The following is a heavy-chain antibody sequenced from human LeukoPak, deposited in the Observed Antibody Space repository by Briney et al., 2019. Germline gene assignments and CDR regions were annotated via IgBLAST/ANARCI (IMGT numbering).Heavy chain of an antibody. CDR3: ARQGHKLTLVDYYGMGV. V-gene: IGHV4-59*08. D-gene: IGHD1-26*01. CDR2: MYYSGSST. Sequence: SETLSLTCTVSGGSINSDYWSWVRQPPGKGLEWIGYMYYSGSSTNYNPSLKSRVTISVDRSKNQFSLKLSSVTAADTAVYYCARQGHKLTLVDYYGMGVWGQGTTVTVSS. CDR1: GGSINSDY. J-gene: IGHJ6*02.